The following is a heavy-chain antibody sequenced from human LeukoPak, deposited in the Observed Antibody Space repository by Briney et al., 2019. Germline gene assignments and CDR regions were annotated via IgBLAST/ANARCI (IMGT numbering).Heavy chain of an antibody. D-gene: IGHD2-15*01. CDR2: ISGSDDNT. CDR3: AKSRSGVSSCYNY. V-gene: IGHV3-23*01. J-gene: IGHJ4*02. CDR1: GFIFSNYA. Sequence: GGSLRLSCAASGFIFSNYAMSWVRQAPGKGLEWVSAISGSDDNTYYADSVRGRFTISIDNSKNTLYLQMNSLRAEDTAIYFCAKSRSGVSSCYNYWGQGTLVTVSS.